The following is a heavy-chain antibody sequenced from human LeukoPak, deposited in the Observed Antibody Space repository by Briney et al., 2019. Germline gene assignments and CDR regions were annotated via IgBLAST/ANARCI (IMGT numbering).Heavy chain of an antibody. CDR2: IQSTGTT. D-gene: IGHD3-22*01. J-gene: IGHJ4*02. CDR3: ARARSVYDRQGLSSHYFDY. V-gene: IGHV4-4*07. CDR1: GGSISNYY. Sequence: SETLSLTCTVSGGSISNYYWSWIRQPAGKGLEWIGRIQSTGTTYFNPSLKSRVTMSIDTSKNQVSLKLSSVTAADTAVYYCARARSVYDRQGLSSHYFDYWGQGTLVTVSS.